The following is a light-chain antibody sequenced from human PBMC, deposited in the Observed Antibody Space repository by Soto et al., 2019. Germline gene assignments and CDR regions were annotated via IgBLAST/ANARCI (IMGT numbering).Light chain of an antibody. J-gene: IGLJ7*01. CDR2: VGTGGIVR. CDR3: GADHGSGSNFVWV. Sequence: QSVLTQPPSASASLGASVTLTCTLSSGYSNYKVDWYQQRPGKGPRFVMRVGTGGIVRSKGDGVPDRFSVLGSGLNRYLTIKNIQEEDESDYHCGADHGSGSNFVWVFGGGTQLTVL. CDR1: SGYSNYK. V-gene: IGLV9-49*03.